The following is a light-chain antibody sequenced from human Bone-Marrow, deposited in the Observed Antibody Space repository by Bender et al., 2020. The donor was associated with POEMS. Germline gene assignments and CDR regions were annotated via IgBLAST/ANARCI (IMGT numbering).Light chain of an antibody. CDR1: ALPDQY. J-gene: IGLJ2*01. CDR3: QAGDISGPYHVV. CDR2: KDT. V-gene: IGLV3-25*03. Sequence: SYELTQPPSVSVSPGQTARIPCSGDALPDQYSYWYQQKPGQAHVLLIYKDTERPSGIPERFSVSSSGTTVTLTIRGVQAEDEADYHCQAGDISGPYHVVFGGGTKLTVL.